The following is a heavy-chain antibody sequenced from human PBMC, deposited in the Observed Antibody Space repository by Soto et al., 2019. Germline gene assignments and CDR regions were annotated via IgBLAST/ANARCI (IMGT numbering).Heavy chain of an antibody. CDR3: ARLVVVAPVANV. V-gene: IGHV4-39*01. Sequence: SETLSLTCTVTGDSINSRSYYWGWIRQPPGKGLEWIGSIYYSGRTYNNPSLRSRVSMSIDTSKDQFSLKLKSVTAADTALYFCARLVVVAPVANVWGQGTLVIVS. CDR1: GDSINSRSYY. D-gene: IGHD2-2*01. CDR2: IYYSGRT. J-gene: IGHJ4*02.